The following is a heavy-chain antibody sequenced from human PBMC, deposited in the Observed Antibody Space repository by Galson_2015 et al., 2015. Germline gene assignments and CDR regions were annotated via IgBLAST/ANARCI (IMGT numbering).Heavy chain of an antibody. Sequence: SLRLSCAASGFTFDDYTMHWVRQAPGKGLGWVSLISWDGGSTYYADSVKGRFTISRDNSKNSLYLQMNSLRTEDTALYYCAKASGIFGVVAVGYFDYWGQGTLVTVSS. CDR1: GFTFDDYT. V-gene: IGHV3-43*01. D-gene: IGHD3-3*01. J-gene: IGHJ4*02. CDR2: ISWDGGST. CDR3: AKASGIFGVVAVGYFDY.